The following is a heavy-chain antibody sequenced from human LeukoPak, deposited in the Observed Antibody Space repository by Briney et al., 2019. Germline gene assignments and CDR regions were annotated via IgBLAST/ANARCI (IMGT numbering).Heavy chain of an antibody. Sequence: GGSLRLSCAASGFTFSTYAMTWVRQAPGKGLEWVAGIGGRGSSTFCADSVKGRFTISRDNSKNTLYLQMNSLRVEDTAVYYCAKGERPTYYFDSWGQGTLVTVSS. CDR3: AKGERPTYYFDS. J-gene: IGHJ4*02. CDR2: IGGRGSST. CDR1: GFTFSTYA. V-gene: IGHV3-23*01.